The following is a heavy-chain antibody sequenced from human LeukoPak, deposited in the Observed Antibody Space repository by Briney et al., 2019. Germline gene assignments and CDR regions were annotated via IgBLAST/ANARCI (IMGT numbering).Heavy chain of an antibody. CDR3: ARSSLGTITAGPSDC. D-gene: IGHD5-12*01. J-gene: IGHJ4*02. CDR1: GDTLSRYG. Sequence: ASVKVSCKASGDTLSRYGIAWVRQAPGQGLEWMGWISGYNGNTNYAQKLQGRVSMTTDTSTTTAYMELRSLTSDDTALYYCARSSLGTITAGPSDCWGQGTLVTVSS. V-gene: IGHV1-18*01. CDR2: ISGYNGNT.